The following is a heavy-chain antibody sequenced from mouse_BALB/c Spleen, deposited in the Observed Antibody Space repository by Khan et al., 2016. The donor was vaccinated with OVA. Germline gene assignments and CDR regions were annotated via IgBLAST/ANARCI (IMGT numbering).Heavy chain of an antibody. CDR3: ARKNYYGYAMDY. CDR1: GYSITSGYA. V-gene: IGHV3-2*02. D-gene: IGHD1-1*01. J-gene: IGHJ4*01. Sequence: EVQLQESGPGLVKPSQSLSLTCTVTGYSITSGYAWNWIRQFPGNKLEWMGYISYSGSTSYNPSLRSRISITRHTSKNQFFLQLNSVTTEDTATYYCARKNYYGYAMDYWGQGTSVTVSS. CDR2: ISYSGST.